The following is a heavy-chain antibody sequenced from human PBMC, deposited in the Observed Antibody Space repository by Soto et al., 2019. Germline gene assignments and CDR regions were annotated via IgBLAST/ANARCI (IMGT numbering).Heavy chain of an antibody. D-gene: IGHD6-19*01. J-gene: IGHJ4*02. CDR2: MNPNSGNT. V-gene: IGHV1-8*01. Sequence: ASVKVSCKASGYTFTSYDINWVRQATGQGLEWMGWMNPNSGNTGYAQKFQGRVTMTRNTSISTAYMELSSLTSEDTAVYYCTRAPRGIIVAPDYWGQGTLVTVSS. CDR3: TRAPRGIIVAPDY. CDR1: GYTFTSYD.